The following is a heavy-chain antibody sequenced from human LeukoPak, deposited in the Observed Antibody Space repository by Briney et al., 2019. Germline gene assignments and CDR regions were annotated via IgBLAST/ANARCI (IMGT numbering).Heavy chain of an antibody. V-gene: IGHV4-39*01. CDR3: ARRSGLVGDPARFDF. J-gene: IGHJ4*02. CDR1: SGSIISSSYY. CDR2: MYYTGST. Sequence: SETLSLTCTVSSGSIISSSYYWGWIRQPPGKGLEYIASMYYTGSTYYNPSLKSRVTMSVVTSKNQFSLKLSSVTAADTAVYYCARRSGLVGDPARFDFWGQGALVTVSS. D-gene: IGHD3-16*01.